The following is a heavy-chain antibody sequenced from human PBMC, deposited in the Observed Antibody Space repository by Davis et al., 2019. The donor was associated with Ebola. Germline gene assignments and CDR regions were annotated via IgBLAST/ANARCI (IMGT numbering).Heavy chain of an antibody. CDR1: GYSFTSYW. Sequence: GESLKISCKGSGYSFTSYWIGWVRQMPGKGLEWMGRIDPSDSYTNYSPSFQGHVTISADKSISTAYLQWSSLKASDTAMYYCARPYYDSSGYPYDAFDIWGQGTMVTVSS. CDR3: ARPYYDSSGYPYDAFDI. D-gene: IGHD3-22*01. V-gene: IGHV5-10-1*01. CDR2: IDPSDSYT. J-gene: IGHJ3*02.